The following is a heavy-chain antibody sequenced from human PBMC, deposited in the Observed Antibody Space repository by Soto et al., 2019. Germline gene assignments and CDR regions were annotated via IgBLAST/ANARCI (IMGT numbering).Heavy chain of an antibody. D-gene: IGHD3-10*01. Sequence: EVQVFESGGGLVQPGGSLRLSCAASGFTFSNYVMSWVRQAPGKGLEWVSSINSGANTYYADFVKGRFTISRDNSKNTLYLQMNRLRAEDTAVYYCAKEGYVAGSYNKGNYFDYWGQGAMVTVSS. CDR2: INSGANT. CDR1: GFTFSNYV. CDR3: AKEGYVAGSYNKGNYFDY. V-gene: IGHV3-23*01. J-gene: IGHJ4*02.